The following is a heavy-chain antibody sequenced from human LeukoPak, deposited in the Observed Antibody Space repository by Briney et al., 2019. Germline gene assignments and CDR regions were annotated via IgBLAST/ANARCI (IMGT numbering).Heavy chain of an antibody. CDR2: IYWDGRT. CDR3: ARDRRYYDSTVWIL. Sequence: PGGSLRLSCVGSGVNLRDHAMHWVRQVPGKGLEWVSGIYWDGRTDCADSVRGRFTTSRDNAKNSLYLQMNSLRAEDTAVYYCARDRRYYDSTVWILWGQGTLVTVSS. CDR1: GVNLRDHA. D-gene: IGHD3-22*01. J-gene: IGHJ4*02. V-gene: IGHV3-9*01.